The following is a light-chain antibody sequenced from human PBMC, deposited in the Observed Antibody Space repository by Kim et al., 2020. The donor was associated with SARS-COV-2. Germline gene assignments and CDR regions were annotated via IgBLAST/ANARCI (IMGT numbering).Light chain of an antibody. CDR2: SNY. V-gene: IGLV1-44*01. Sequence: GQRVTLSCSGSSSNIGIYSVNWYQQLPGTAPKLLIYSNYQRPSGVPDRFSASKSGTSASLAISGLQSEDEADYYCAAWDDSLNGYVFGTGTKVTVL. CDR1: SSNIGIYS. J-gene: IGLJ1*01. CDR3: AAWDDSLNGYV.